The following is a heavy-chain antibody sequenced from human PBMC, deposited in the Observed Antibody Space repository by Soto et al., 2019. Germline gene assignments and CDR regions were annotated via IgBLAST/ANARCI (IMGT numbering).Heavy chain of an antibody. CDR1: GFTFSSYS. V-gene: IGHV3-48*02. J-gene: IGHJ6*02. CDR3: AREAHDTAGYYGMDV. Sequence: SLRLSCAASGFTFSSYSMNWVRQAPGKGLEWVSYISSSSSTIYYADSVKGRFTISRDNAKNSLYLQMNSLRDEDTAVYYCAREAHDTAGYYGMDVWGQGTTVTVSS. CDR2: ISSSSSTI. D-gene: IGHD6-13*01.